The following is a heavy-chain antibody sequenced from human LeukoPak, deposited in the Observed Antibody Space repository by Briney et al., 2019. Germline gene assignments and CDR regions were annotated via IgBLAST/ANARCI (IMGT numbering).Heavy chain of an antibody. V-gene: IGHV3-23*01. CDR3: AKVGGAVAGRFDWFDP. D-gene: IGHD6-19*01. CDR2: ISGSGGST. CDR1: GFTFSSYA. Sequence: PGGSLRLSCSASGFTFSSYAMSWVRQAPGKGLEWVSAISGSGGSTYYADSVKGRFTISRDNSKNTLYLQMHSMRAEDTAVYYCAKVGGAVAGRFDWFDPWGQGTLVTVSS. J-gene: IGHJ5*02.